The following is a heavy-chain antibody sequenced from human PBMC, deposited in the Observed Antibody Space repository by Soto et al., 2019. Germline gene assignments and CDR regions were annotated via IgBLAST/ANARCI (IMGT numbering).Heavy chain of an antibody. CDR2: IYYSGST. CDR3: ARVARSFGTHNRFGY. D-gene: IGHD1-20*01. Sequence: SETLSLTCTVAGDSLTSGGYYWSWIRQHPGKGLEWIGYIYYSGSTYYNPSLKSQVTISVDTSKNQFSLQLSSVTAADTAVYYCARVARSFGTHNRFGYRGQGNLV. J-gene: IGHJ4*02. CDR1: GDSLTSGGYY. V-gene: IGHV4-31*01.